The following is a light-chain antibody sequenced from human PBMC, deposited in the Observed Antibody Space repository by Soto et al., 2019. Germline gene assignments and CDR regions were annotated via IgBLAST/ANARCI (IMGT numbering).Light chain of an antibody. CDR3: QQRSNWPPLFT. V-gene: IGKV3-11*01. CDR1: QSVSSY. CDR2: DAS. Sequence: EIVLTQSPATPSLSPGERATLPCRASQSVSSYLAWYQQKPGQAPRLRIYDASNRATGIPARFSGSGSGTDFTLTISSLEPEDVAVYYCQQRSNWPPLFTFGPGTKVDIK. J-gene: IGKJ3*01.